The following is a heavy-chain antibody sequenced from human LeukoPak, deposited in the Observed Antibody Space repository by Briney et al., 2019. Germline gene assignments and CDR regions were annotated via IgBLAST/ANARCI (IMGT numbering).Heavy chain of an antibody. CDR3: ARDYSSSWVVY. Sequence: GRSLRLSCAASGFTFDDYAMHWVRHAPGKGLEWVSGISWNSGSIVYADSVKGRFTISRDNANNSLYLQMNSLRGEDTAVYYCARDYSSSWVVYWGQGTLVTVSS. J-gene: IGHJ4*02. CDR1: GFTFDDYA. CDR2: ISWNSGSI. D-gene: IGHD6-6*01. V-gene: IGHV3-9*01.